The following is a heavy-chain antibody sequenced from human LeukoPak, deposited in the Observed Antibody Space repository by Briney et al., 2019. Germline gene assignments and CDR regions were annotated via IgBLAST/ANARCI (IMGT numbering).Heavy chain of an antibody. CDR1: GFTFSSYG. V-gene: IGHV3-74*01. J-gene: IGHJ6*02. CDR3: ARGQMDV. Sequence: PGSSLRLSCAASGFTFSSYGMHWVRQAPGKGLVWVSLIDIDGISTTYADSVKGRFTMSRDNAKNTLYLQMNSLRAEDTAVYYCARGQMDVWGQGTTVIVSS. CDR2: IDIDGIST.